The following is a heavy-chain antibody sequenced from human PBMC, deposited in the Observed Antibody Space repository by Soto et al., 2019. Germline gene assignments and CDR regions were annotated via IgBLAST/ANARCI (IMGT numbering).Heavy chain of an antibody. V-gene: IGHV3-23*01. CDR3: AKGEGGYYYYYYYMDV. J-gene: IGHJ6*03. CDR1: GFTFSSYA. CDR2: ISGSGGTT. D-gene: IGHD1-26*01. Sequence: GGSLRLSCAASGFTFSSYAMSWVRQAPGKGLEWVSAISGSGGTTYYADSVKGRFTISRDNSKNTLYLEMNSLRAEDTAVYYCAKGEGGYYYYYYYMDVWGKGTTVTVSS.